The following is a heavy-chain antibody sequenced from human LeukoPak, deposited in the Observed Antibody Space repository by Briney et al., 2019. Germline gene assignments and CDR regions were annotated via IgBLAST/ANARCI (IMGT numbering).Heavy chain of an antibody. D-gene: IGHD3-22*01. J-gene: IGHJ4*02. V-gene: IGHV3-23*01. Sequence: AGGTLRLSCAASGFTFSSYGMTWVRQAPGKGLEWVSAISDNGGRTFYADSVKGRFTISRDNSRNTLFLQMNSLRADDTAVYYCAKDSYDTSIWGQGTLVTVSS. CDR2: ISDNGGRT. CDR3: AKDSYDTSI. CDR1: GFTFSSYG.